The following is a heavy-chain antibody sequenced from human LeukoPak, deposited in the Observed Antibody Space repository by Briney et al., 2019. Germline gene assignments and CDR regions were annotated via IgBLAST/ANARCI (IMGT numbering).Heavy chain of an antibody. CDR2: INHSGST. CDR1: GGSFSGYY. V-gene: IGHV4-34*01. CDR3: ARGIHWLDY. Sequence: SETLSLTCAVYGGSFSGYYWSWIRQPPGKGLEWIGEINHSGSTNYNPSLKSRVTISVDTSKNQFSRKLSSVTAADTAVYYCARGIHWLDYWGQGTLVTVSS. J-gene: IGHJ4*02. D-gene: IGHD1-1*01.